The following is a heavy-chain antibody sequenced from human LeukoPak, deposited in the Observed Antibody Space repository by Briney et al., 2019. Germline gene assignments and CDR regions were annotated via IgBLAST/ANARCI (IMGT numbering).Heavy chain of an antibody. CDR2: ISGSGGST. J-gene: IGHJ4*02. CDR1: GFTFSSYA. CDR3: AKDGGRYFDY. D-gene: IGHD3-10*01. Sequence: GGALRLSCAASGFTFSSYAMSWVRQAPGKGLEWVSAISGSGGSTYYADSVKGRFTISRDNPKNTLYLQINSLRAEDTAVYYCAKDGGRYFDYWGQGTLVTVSS. V-gene: IGHV3-23*01.